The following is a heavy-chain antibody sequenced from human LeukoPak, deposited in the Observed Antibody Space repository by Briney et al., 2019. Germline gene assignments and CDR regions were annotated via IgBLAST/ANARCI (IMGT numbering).Heavy chain of an antibody. CDR2: INHSGST. D-gene: IGHD3-3*01. Sequence: SETLSLTCAVYGGSFSGYYWSWIRQPPGKGLDWIGEINHSGSTNYNPSLKSRVTISVDTSKNQFSLKLSSVTAADTAVYYCARKVTYYDFWSGYFSGNWFDPWGQGTLVTVSS. V-gene: IGHV4-34*01. CDR3: ARKVTYYDFWSGYFSGNWFDP. CDR1: GGSFSGYY. J-gene: IGHJ5*02.